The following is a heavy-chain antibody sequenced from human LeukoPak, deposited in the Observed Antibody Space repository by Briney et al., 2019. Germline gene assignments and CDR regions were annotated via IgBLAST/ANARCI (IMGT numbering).Heavy chain of an antibody. CDR3: AKASGWYVSYFDY. CDR2: ISSSGSTI. CDR1: GFTFSDYY. Sequence: PGGSLRLSCAASGFTFSDYYMSWVRQAPGKGLEWVSYISSSGSTIYYADSVKGRFTISRDNSKNTLYLQMNSLRAEDTAVYYCAKASGWYVSYFDYWGQGTLVTVSS. J-gene: IGHJ4*02. V-gene: IGHV3-11*01. D-gene: IGHD6-19*01.